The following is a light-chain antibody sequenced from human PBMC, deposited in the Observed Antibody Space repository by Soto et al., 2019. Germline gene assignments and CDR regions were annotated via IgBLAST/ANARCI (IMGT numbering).Light chain of an antibody. CDR1: GSDVGGLNY. Sequence: QSALTQPASVSGSPGQSITISCTGTGSDVGGLNYVSWYQQHPGKAPKLMIYDVSNRPSGVSNRFSGSKFGNTASLTISGLQAEDEADYYCSSYTSSNTYVFGTGTKLTVL. J-gene: IGLJ1*01. CDR2: DVS. CDR3: SSYTSSNTYV. V-gene: IGLV2-14*01.